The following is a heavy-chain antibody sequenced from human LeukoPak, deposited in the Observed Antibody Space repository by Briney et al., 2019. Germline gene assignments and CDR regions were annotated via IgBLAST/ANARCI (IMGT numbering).Heavy chain of an antibody. CDR2: IYSGGSR. CDR1: GFTLSTDH. J-gene: IGHJ4*02. CDR3: ARVWERSFAY. Sequence: GGSLRLSCAASGFTLSTDHMSWVRQAPGKGLEWVAVIYSGGSRSYAESVKGRFTISRDNSQNTLYLQMNSLRAEDTAVYYCARVWERSFAYGGEGTLVTVS. D-gene: IGHD1-26*01. V-gene: IGHV3-53*01.